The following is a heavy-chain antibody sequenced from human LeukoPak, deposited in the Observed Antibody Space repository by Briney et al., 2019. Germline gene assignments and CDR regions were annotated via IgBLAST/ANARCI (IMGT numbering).Heavy chain of an antibody. CDR3: AKGPLLTGWFDP. Sequence: GGSLRLSCAASGFTVSSNYMSWVRQAPGKGLEWVSAISGSGGSTYYADSVKGRFTISRDNSKNTLYLQMNSLRAEDTAVYYCAKGPLLTGWFDPWGQGTLVTVSS. V-gene: IGHV3-23*01. CDR1: GFTVSSNY. D-gene: IGHD1-14*01. CDR2: ISGSGGST. J-gene: IGHJ5*02.